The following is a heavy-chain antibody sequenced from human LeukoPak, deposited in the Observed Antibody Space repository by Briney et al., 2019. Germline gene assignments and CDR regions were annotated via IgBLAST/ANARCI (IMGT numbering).Heavy chain of an antibody. D-gene: IGHD4-11*01. J-gene: IGHJ5*02. CDR3: ARHDYSNYANWFDP. Sequence: PSETLSLTCTVSGGSTSSSSYYWGWIRQPPGKGLEWIGSIYYSGSTYYNPSLKSRVTISVDTSKNQFSLKLSSVTAADTAVYYCARHDYSNYANWFDPWGQGTLVTVSS. CDR2: IYYSGST. CDR1: GGSTSSSSYY. V-gene: IGHV4-39*01.